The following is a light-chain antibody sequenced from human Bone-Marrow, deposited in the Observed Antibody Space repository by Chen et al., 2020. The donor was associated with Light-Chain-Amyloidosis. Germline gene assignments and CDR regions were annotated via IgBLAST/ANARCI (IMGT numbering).Light chain of an antibody. J-gene: IGLJ3*02. CDR2: EVS. Sequence: QSALTQPPSASGSPGQSVPLSCTGPSSDVGVYNYVSWYQQHPGKAPKLMIYEVSKRPSGVPGRFSGSKSGNTASLTVSGLQAEDEADYYCSSFAGSDNPLLFGGGTKLTVL. CDR3: SSFAGSDNPLL. CDR1: SSDVGVYNY. V-gene: IGLV2-8*01.